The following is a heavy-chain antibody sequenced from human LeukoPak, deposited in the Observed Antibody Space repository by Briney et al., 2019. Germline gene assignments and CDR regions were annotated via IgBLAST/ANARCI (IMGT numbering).Heavy chain of an antibody. CDR3: ASIVEMATNPWDY. CDR1: GGSFSGYY. Sequence: SETLSLTCAVYGGSFSGYYWSWIRQPPGKGLEWVGEINHSGSTYYNPSLKSRVTISVDTSKNQFSLKLSSVTAADTAVYYCASIVEMATNPWDYWGQGTLVTVSS. V-gene: IGHV4-34*01. D-gene: IGHD5-24*01. CDR2: INHSGST. J-gene: IGHJ4*02.